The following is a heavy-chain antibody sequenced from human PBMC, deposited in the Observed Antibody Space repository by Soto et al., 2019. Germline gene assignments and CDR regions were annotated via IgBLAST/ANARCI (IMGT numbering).Heavy chain of an antibody. V-gene: IGHV3-30-3*01. Sequence: QVQLVESGGGVVQPGRSLRLSCAASGFTFSSYAMHWVRQAPGKGLEWVAVISYDGSNKYYADSVKGRFTISRDNSKNTLYLQMNSLRAEDTAVYNCASLAYVTPEDYWGQGTLVTVSS. J-gene: IGHJ4*02. CDR3: ASLAYVTPEDY. D-gene: IGHD4-4*01. CDR1: GFTFSSYA. CDR2: ISYDGSNK.